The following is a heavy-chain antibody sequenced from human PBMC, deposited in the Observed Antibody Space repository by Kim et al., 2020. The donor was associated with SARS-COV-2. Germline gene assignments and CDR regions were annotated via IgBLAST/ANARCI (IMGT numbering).Heavy chain of an antibody. CDR3: ARDLGPIPIIAAAGLDY. CDR2: ISYDGSNK. J-gene: IGHJ4*02. Sequence: GGSLRLSCAASGFTFSSYGMHWVRQAPGKGLEWVAVISYDGSNKYYADSVKGRFTISRDNSKNTLYLQMNSLRAEDTAVYYCARDLGPIPIIAAAGLDYWGQGTLVTVSS. V-gene: IGHV3-33*05. D-gene: IGHD6-13*01. CDR1: GFTFSSYG.